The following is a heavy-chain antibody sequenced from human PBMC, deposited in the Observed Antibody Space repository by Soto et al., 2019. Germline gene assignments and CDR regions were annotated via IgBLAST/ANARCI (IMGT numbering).Heavy chain of an antibody. J-gene: IGHJ6*02. CDR3: ARHDRRYCSGGSCSGYYGMDV. D-gene: IGHD2-15*01. CDR2: IDPSDSYT. Sequence: GESLKSSCKGSGYSFTSYWISWVRQRPGKGLEWMGRIDPSDSYTNYSPSFQGHVTISADKSISTAYLQWSSLKASDTAMYYCARHDRRYCSGGSCSGYYGMDVWGQGTTVTVSS. V-gene: IGHV5-10-1*01. CDR1: GYSFTSYW.